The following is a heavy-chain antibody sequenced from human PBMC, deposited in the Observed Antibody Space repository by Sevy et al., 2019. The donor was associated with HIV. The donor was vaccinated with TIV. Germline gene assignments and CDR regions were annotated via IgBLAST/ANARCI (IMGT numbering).Heavy chain of an antibody. V-gene: IGHV3-72*01. CDR1: GFTFSDRY. CDR2: SRRKANNYST. D-gene: IGHD1-1*01. J-gene: IGHJ4*02. CDR3: CTQPTSTSADN. Sequence: GGSLRLSCAASGFTFSDRYMDWVRQAPGKGLEWVGRSRRKANNYSTEYVESVKGRFSISRDESKNFLYLQMNSLKIEDTAVYYCCTQPTSTSADNWGQGTLVTVSS.